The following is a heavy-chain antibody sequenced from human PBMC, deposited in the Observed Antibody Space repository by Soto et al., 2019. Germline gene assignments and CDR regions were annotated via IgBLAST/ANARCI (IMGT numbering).Heavy chain of an antibody. CDR2: IIPMLGMS. V-gene: IGHV1-69*02. Sequence: KKPGSSVKVSCTASGDTFNFYTISWVRQAPGQGLEWMGRIIPMLGMSNYAQNFQGRVTMIADKSTSKAYMELSSLRSEDTALYYCATNYGSGSAHFDNWGQGTLVTVSS. CDR1: GDTFNFYT. CDR3: ATNYGSGSAHFDN. J-gene: IGHJ4*02. D-gene: IGHD3-10*01.